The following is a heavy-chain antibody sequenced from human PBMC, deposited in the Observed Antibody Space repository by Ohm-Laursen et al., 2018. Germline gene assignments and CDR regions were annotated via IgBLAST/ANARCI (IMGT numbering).Heavy chain of an antibody. CDR3: ARDAGVLGAAAGFFDY. CDR1: GFTFSSYA. Sequence: SLRLSCAASGFTFSSYAMSWVRQAPGKGLEWVSAISGSGGSTYYADSVKGRFTISRDNSKNSLYLQMNSLRAEDTAVYYCARDAGVLGAAAGFFDYWGQGTLVTVSS. D-gene: IGHD6-13*01. V-gene: IGHV3-23*01. CDR2: ISGSGGST. J-gene: IGHJ4*02.